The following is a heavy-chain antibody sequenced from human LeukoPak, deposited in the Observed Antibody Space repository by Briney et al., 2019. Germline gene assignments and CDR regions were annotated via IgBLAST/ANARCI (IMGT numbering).Heavy chain of an antibody. D-gene: IGHD4-23*01. CDR1: GYTFTIYG. V-gene: IGHV1-18*01. CDR3: ARVTDYGGNSYYFDY. CDR2: ISAYNGNT. J-gene: IGHJ4*02. Sequence: ASVKVSYKASGYTFTIYGISWVRQAPGQGRERMGWISAYNGNTNYTQKLQGRVTMTTDTSTSTAYMELRSLRSDDTAVYYCARVTDYGGNSYYFDYWGQGTLVTVSS.